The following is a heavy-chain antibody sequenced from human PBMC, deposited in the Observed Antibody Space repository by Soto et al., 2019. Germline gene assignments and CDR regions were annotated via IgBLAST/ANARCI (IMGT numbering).Heavy chain of an antibody. CDR2: IFWDDDK. J-gene: IGHJ6*02. V-gene: IGHV2-5*02. Sequence: QITLKESGPTLVKPTQNLTLTCTFSGFSLSTSGVGVGWIRQPPGKALEWLALIFWDDDKRYSPSLKSSLSSTKGTSKNQVVLTMTNMDPVDAATYYCTHHGYYSYGMDVWGQGTTVTVSS. CDR3: THHGYYSYGMDV. CDR1: GFSLSTSGVG.